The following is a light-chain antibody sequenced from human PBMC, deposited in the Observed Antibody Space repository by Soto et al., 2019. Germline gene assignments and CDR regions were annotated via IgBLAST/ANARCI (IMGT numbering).Light chain of an antibody. J-gene: IGLJ2*01. CDR3: SSYAGSNNVV. CDR2: EVS. CDR1: SSDVGGYNY. V-gene: IGLV2-8*01. Sequence: QSVLTQPPSVSGSPGQSVTISCTGTSSDVGGYNYVSWYQQHPGKAPKLMIYEVSKRPSGVPDRFSGSKSGNTASLTVSGLQAEDEADYYCSSYAGSNNVVFGGGTKLTVL.